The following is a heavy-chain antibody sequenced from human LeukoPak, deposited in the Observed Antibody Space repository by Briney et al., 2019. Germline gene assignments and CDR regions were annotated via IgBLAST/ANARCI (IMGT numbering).Heavy chain of an antibody. CDR2: ISRLGGVT. CDR1: AFAFSGYA. CDR3: AAPQEGVFDF. J-gene: IGHJ4*02. V-gene: IGHV3-23*01. Sequence: TGGSLRLSCSASAFAFSGYAMSWVRQAPGKGLEWVSEISRLGGVTYYAKSERGRFTISRDNSNNTLYLQMNSLRAEDTAVYYCAAPQEGVFDFWGQGTLVTVSS. D-gene: IGHD3-16*01.